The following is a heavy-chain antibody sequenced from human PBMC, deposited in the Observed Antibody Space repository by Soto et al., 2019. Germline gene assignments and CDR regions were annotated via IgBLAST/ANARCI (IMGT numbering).Heavy chain of an antibody. CDR3: ARAVYCSSTSCYIRNYYYYGMDV. CDR2: IYYSGST. Sequence: QVQLQESGPGLVKPSQTLSLTCTVSGGSISSGDYYWSWIRKPPGKGLEWIGYIYYSGSTYYNPSLKSRVTISVDTSKNQFSQKLSSVTDADTAVYYWARAVYCSSTSCYIRNYYYYGMDVWGQGTTVTVSS. CDR1: GGSISSGDYY. V-gene: IGHV4-30-4*01. D-gene: IGHD2-2*01. J-gene: IGHJ6*02.